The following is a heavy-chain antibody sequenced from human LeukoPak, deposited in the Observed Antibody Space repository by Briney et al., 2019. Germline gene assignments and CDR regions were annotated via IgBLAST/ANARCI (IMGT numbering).Heavy chain of an antibody. D-gene: IGHD6-13*01. Sequence: PGRSLRLSCAASGFTFYDYAMHWVRQAPGKGLEWVSGISWNSGSIGYADSVKGRFTTSRDNAKNSLYLQMNSLRAEDTALYYCAKDPYSSSWDGGNYFDYWGQGTLVTVSS. CDR3: AKDPYSSSWDGGNYFDY. J-gene: IGHJ4*02. CDR1: GFTFYDYA. CDR2: ISWNSGSI. V-gene: IGHV3-9*01.